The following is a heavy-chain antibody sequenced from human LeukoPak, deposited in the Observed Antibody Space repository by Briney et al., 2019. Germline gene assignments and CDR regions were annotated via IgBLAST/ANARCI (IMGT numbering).Heavy chain of an antibody. V-gene: IGHV3-64D*09. D-gene: IGHD2-21*02. CDR1: GFTFRIYA. CDR3: VKPGVVVTAGHACDI. CDR2: IRSNGGST. J-gene: IGHJ3*02. Sequence: PGVSVRLLCSASGFTFRIYALLWVRQARGKGLVYVSAIRSNGGSTYYGDSVKGRFTISRDNSKNTLYLQRSSLRAEGTAVYYCVKPGVVVTAGHACDIWGQGTMVTVSS.